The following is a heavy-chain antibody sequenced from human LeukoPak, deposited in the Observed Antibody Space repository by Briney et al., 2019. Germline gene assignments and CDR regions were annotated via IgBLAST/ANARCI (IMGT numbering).Heavy chain of an antibody. Sequence: GASVKVSCKASGYTFTGYYMHWVRQAPGQGLEWMGWINPNSGGTNYAQKFQGRVTMTRDTSISTAYMELSRLRSDDTAVYYCARGGRSSSWYHGGNWFDPWGQGTLVTVSS. CDR2: INPNSGGT. CDR3: ARGGRSSSWYHGGNWFDP. CDR1: GYTFTGYY. D-gene: IGHD6-13*01. J-gene: IGHJ5*02. V-gene: IGHV1-2*02.